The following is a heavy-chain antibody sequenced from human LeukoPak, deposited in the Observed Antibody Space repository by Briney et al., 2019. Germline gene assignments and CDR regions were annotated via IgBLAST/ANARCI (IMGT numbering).Heavy chain of an antibody. CDR1: GGSISNYF. V-gene: IGHV4-4*07. CDR2: IYSTGST. J-gene: IGHJ6*03. D-gene: IGHD2-2*01. CDR3: ARTEKDIVVVPAAPTYSYYYYYMDV. Sequence: SETLSLTCTLSGGSISNYFWSWVRQPAGKGLEWIGRIYSTGSTNYNPSLKSRVTISVDTSKNQFSPKLSSVTAADTAVYYCARTEKDIVVVPAAPTYSYYYYYMDVWGKGTTVTISS.